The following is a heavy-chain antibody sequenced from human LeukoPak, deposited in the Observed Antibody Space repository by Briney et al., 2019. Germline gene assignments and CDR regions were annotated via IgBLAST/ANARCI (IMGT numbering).Heavy chain of an antibody. Sequence: GGSLRLSCAASGFTFTTHWMSWVRQAPGKGLEWVANIRQDGSDKHYLESVKGRFTISRDNAKNSLYLQMNSLRAEDTAVYYCARLSDTEGSSTSYRASDIWGQGTLVTVSS. CDR2: IRQDGSDK. V-gene: IGHV3-7*01. D-gene: IGHD2-2*01. CDR1: GFTFTTHW. J-gene: IGHJ3*02. CDR3: ARLSDTEGSSTSYRASDI.